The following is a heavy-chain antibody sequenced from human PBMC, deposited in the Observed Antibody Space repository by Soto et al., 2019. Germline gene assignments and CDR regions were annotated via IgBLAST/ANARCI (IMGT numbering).Heavy chain of an antibody. CDR2: ISSSSSTI. D-gene: IGHD1-26*01. J-gene: IGHJ6*02. V-gene: IGHV3-48*01. Sequence: GGSLRLSCAASGFTFSSYSMNWVRQAPGKGLEWVSYISSSSSTIYYADSVKGRFTISRDNAKNSLYLQMNSLRAEDTAVYYCASSEGYSGSYPRYYYYYGMDVWGQGTTVTVSS. CDR3: ASSEGYSGSYPRYYYYYGMDV. CDR1: GFTFSSYS.